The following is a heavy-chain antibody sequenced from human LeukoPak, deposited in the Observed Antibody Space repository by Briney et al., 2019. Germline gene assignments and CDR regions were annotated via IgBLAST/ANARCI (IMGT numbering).Heavy chain of an antibody. V-gene: IGHV1-2*02. CDR2: INPNSGGT. D-gene: IGHD6-19*01. Sequence: GASVKVSCKASGYTFTGYYMHWVRQAPGQGLEWMGWINPNSGGTNYAQKFQGRVTMTRDTSISTAYMELSRLRSDDTAVYYCARDRGYSSGWYDYWGQGTLVTVSS. J-gene: IGHJ4*02. CDR1: GYTFTGYY. CDR3: ARDRGYSSGWYDY.